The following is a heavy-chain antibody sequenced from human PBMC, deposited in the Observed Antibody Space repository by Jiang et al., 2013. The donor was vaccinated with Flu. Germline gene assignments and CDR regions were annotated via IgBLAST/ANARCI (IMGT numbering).Heavy chain of an antibody. Sequence: PGLVKPSQTLSLTCTVSGGSISSDGYYWSWIRQHPEKGLEWIGYIYNSGSTYYNPSLKSRVNMSVDTSKKHFSLKLNSVTAADTAVYYCARGEGNYDLLTGYPYNWFDPWGQGTLVTVSS. CDR3: ARGEGNYDLLTGYPYNWFDP. V-gene: IGHV4-31*03. CDR2: IYNSGST. D-gene: IGHD3-9*01. J-gene: IGHJ5*02. CDR1: GGSISSDGYY.